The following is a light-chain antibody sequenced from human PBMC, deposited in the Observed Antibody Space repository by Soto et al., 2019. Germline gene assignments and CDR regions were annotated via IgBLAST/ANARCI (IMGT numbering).Light chain of an antibody. CDR2: VAS. CDR3: QQCSNWPPEIT. J-gene: IGKJ5*01. CDR1: QNISIY. V-gene: IGKV3-11*01. Sequence: EIVLTQSPATLSLSPGERATLSCRASQNISIYLAWYQQRPGQAPRLLIYVASNRATGIPARFSGSGSGSDFTLTISSLEPEDFAVYSCQQCSNWPPEITFGQGTRLDIK.